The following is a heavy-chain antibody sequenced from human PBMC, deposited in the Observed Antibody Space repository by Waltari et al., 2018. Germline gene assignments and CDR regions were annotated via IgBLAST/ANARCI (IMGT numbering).Heavy chain of an antibody. J-gene: IGHJ2*01. CDR3: ATSPREWYFDL. V-gene: IGHV1-2*06. CDR2: INPNSGGT. CDR1: GYTFTGYY. Sequence: QVQLVQSGAEVKKPGASVKVSCKASGYTFTGYYMHWVRQAPGQGLGWRGRINPNSGGTNYEQKFQGRGTRTRDTSISTAYMELSRLRSDDTAVYYCATSPREWYFDLWGRGTLVTVSS.